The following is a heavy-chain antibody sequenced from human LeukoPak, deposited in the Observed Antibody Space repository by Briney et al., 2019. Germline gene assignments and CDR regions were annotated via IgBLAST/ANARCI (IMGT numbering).Heavy chain of an antibody. Sequence: GESLQISCKGSGYSFNTYWIAWVRQPPGKGLEWMGIIYPGDSDTKYSPSFEGQVTISADKSVSTAYLQWSSLEASDNAMYYCARRGSPPVDFDYWGQGTLVTVSS. CDR3: ARRGSPPVDFDY. CDR1: GYSFNTYW. V-gene: IGHV5-51*01. CDR2: IYPGDSDT. J-gene: IGHJ4*02.